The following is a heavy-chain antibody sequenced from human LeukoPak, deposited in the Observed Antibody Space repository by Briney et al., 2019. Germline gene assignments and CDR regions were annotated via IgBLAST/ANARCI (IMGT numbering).Heavy chain of an antibody. V-gene: IGHV3-21*01. CDR1: GFTFSSYS. D-gene: IGHD5-12*01. CDR2: ISSSSSYI. J-gene: IGHJ4*02. Sequence: GGSLRLSCAASGFTFSSYSMNWVRQAPGKGLEWVSSISSSSSYIYYADSVKGRFTISRDNAKNSLYLQMNSLRAEDTAVYYCARGGSRVTTIHMFDYWGQGTLVTVSS. CDR3: ARGGSRVTTIHMFDY.